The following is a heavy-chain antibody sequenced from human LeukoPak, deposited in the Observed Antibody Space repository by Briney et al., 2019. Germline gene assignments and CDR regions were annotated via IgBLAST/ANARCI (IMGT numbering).Heavy chain of an antibody. J-gene: IGHJ3*02. Sequence: PGASLRLSCAASGFTFSSYAMRWVRQAPGKGLEWVSAISGNGGSKYYADSVKGRFTISRDNSKNTLYLQMNSLRAEDTAVYYCAKVRGWKWAFDIWGQGTMGTVSS. CDR3: AKVRGWKWAFDI. D-gene: IGHD1-1*01. CDR2: ISGNGGSK. CDR1: GFTFSSYA. V-gene: IGHV3-23*01.